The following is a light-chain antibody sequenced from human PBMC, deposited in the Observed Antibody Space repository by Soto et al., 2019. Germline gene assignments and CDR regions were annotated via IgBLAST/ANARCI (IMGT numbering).Light chain of an antibody. CDR1: SGSVSTSHY. J-gene: IGLJ7*01. CDR2: STD. Sequence: QTVVTQEPSLSVSPGGTVTLTCGWSSGSVSTSHYPSWHQQTPGQAPRTLIYSTDTRSSGVPDRFSGSILGNKAALTITGAQADDECDYYCVLYMGRGISVFGGGTQLTVL. CDR3: VLYMGRGISV. V-gene: IGLV8-61*01.